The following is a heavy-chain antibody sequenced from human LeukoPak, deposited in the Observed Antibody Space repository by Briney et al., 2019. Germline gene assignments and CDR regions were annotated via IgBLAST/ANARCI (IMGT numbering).Heavy chain of an antibody. D-gene: IGHD6-25*01. V-gene: IGHV3-48*03. Sequence: GGSLRLSCAASGFTFSSYEMNWVRQAPGKGLEWVSYISSSGSTIYYADSVEGRFTIPRDYVKNSVYLQMNGLRAEDTAVYYCAREGIGGYGDPYDFWGQGTMVTVSS. J-gene: IGHJ3*01. CDR1: GFTFSSYE. CDR3: AREGIGGYGDPYDF. CDR2: ISSSGSTI.